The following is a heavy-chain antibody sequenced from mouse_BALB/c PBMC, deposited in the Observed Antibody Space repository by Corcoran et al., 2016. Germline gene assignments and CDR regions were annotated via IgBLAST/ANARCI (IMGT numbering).Heavy chain of an antibody. CDR3: ARYGNYFDY. Sequence: EVQLQQSGPELVKPGASVKISCKTSGYTFTEYTMHWVKQSHGKSLEWSGGINPNNGGTSYNQKFKGKATLTVDKSSSTAYMELRSLTSEDSAVYYCARYGNYFDYWGQGTTLTVSS. CDR2: INPNNGGT. J-gene: IGHJ2*01. V-gene: IGHV1-18*01. D-gene: IGHD2-1*01. CDR1: GYTFTEYT.